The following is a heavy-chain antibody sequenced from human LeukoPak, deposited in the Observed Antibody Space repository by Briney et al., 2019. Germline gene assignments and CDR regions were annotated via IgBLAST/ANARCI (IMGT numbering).Heavy chain of an antibody. CDR1: GGSFSGYY. Sequence: SETLSLTCAVYGGSFSGYYWSWIRQPPGKGLEWIGEINHSGSTYYNPSLKSRVTISVDTSKNQFSLKLSSVTAADTAVYYCAREGGYSSSWVIDYWGQGTLVTVSS. CDR2: INHSGST. CDR3: AREGGYSSSWVIDY. D-gene: IGHD6-13*01. J-gene: IGHJ4*02. V-gene: IGHV4-34*09.